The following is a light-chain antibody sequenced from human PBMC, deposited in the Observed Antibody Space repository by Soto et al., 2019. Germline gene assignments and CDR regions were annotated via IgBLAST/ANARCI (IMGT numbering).Light chain of an antibody. CDR2: DVS. V-gene: IGKV3-11*01. CDR1: QSVSGF. CDR3: QQRINWPLT. J-gene: IGKJ4*01. Sequence: EIVLTQSPATLSLSPGERATLSCRASQSVSGFVAWYQQRPGQPPRLLIYDVSKRATGSPTRFSGSGSGTDFNLTISSLEPEDFAVYYCQQRINWPLTFGGGTKVEIK.